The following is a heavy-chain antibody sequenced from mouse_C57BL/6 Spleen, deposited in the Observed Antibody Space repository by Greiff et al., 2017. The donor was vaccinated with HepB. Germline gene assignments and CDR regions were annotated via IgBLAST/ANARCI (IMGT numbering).Heavy chain of an antibody. CDR3: AKPGAPQPHFDY. CDR1: GFSLTSYG. CDR2: IWRGGST. J-gene: IGHJ2*01. D-gene: IGHD3-2*02. Sequence: QVQLQQSGPGLVQPSQSLSITCTVSGFSLTSYGVHWVRQSPGKGLEWLGVIWRGGSTDYNAAFMSRLSLTKDNSKSQVFFKMNSLQADDTAIYCCAKPGAPQPHFDYWGQGTTLTVSS. V-gene: IGHV2-5*01.